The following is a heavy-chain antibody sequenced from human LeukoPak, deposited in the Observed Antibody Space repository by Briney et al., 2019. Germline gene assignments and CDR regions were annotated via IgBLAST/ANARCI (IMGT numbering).Heavy chain of an antibody. D-gene: IGHD2-2*01. V-gene: IGHV4-4*07. CDR3: AREPRGNCSSTSCPFYYYMDV. CDR1: GGSISSYY. CDR2: LYTSGST. Sequence: SETLSLTCTVSGGSISSYYWSWIRQPAGKGLEWIGRLYTSGSTNYNPSLKGRVTMSVDTSKNQFSLQLSSVTAADTAVYYCAREPRGNCSSTSCPFYYYMDVWGKGTTVTVSS. J-gene: IGHJ6*03.